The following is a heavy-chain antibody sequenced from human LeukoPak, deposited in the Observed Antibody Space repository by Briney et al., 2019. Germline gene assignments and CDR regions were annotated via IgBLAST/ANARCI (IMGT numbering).Heavy chain of an antibody. CDR2: INPNSGGT. Sequence: ASVKVSCKASGYTFTGYYMHWVRQAPGQGLEWMGWINPNSGGTNFAQKFQGRVTMTRDTSISTAYMELSRLRSDDTAVYYCAIAGFVVVADFDYWGQGTLVTVSS. CDR3: AIAGFVVVADFDY. V-gene: IGHV1-2*02. D-gene: IGHD2-15*01. CDR1: GYTFTGYY. J-gene: IGHJ4*02.